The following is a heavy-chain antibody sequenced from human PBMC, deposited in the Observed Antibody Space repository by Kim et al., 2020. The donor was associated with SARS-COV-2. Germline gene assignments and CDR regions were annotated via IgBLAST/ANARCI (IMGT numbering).Heavy chain of an antibody. CDR1: GFTFSSYG. J-gene: IGHJ4*02. CDR3: ARDKGGSPVGYYFDY. V-gene: IGHV3-33*01. Sequence: GGSLRLSCAASGFTFSSYGMHWVRQAPGKGLEWVAVIWYDGSNKYYADSVKGRFTISRDNSKNTLYLQMNSLRAEDTAVYYCARDKGGSPVGYYFDYWGQGTLVTVSS. CDR2: IWYDGSNK. D-gene: IGHD1-26*01.